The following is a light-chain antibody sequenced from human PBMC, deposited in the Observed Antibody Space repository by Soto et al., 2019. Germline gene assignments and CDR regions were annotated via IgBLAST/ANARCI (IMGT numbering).Light chain of an antibody. CDR2: DAS. CDR3: QQYKVYSQT. CDR1: QYMTNW. J-gene: IGKJ1*01. V-gene: IGKV1-5*01. Sequence: DIQMTQSPSTLSASVGDRVTITCRASQYMTNWLAWYQQKPGKAPKLLIYDASTLESGVPSRFSGSGYGTEFTLTISSLQPDDFATYYCQQYKVYSQTFGRGTKVDI.